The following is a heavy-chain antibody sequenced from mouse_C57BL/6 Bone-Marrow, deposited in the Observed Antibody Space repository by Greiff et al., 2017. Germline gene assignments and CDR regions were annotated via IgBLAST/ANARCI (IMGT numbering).Heavy chain of an antibody. CDR1: GYTFTSYW. D-gene: IGHD5-5*01. J-gene: IGHJ2*01. Sequence: QVQLKESGAELAKPGASVKLSCKASGYTFTSYWMHWVKQRPGQGLEWIGYINPSSGYTKYNQKFKDKATLPADKSSSTAYMQLSSLTYEDSAVYYCASERDYRLGLGYWGQGTTLTVSS. V-gene: IGHV1-7*01. CDR2: INPSSGYT. CDR3: ASERDYRLGLGY.